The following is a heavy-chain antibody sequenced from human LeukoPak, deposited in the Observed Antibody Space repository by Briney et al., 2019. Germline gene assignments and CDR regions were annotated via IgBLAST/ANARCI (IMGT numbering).Heavy chain of an antibody. J-gene: IGHJ6*04. CDR3: AKDMGSGSYTYYGMDV. V-gene: IGHV3-23*01. Sequence: PGASLRLSCAASGFTFSSYAMSWVRQAPGKGLEWVSAISGSGGSTYYADSVKGRFTISRDNSKNTLYLQMNSLRAEDTAVYYCAKDMGSGSYTYYGMDVWGKGTTVTVSS. CDR1: GFTFSSYA. D-gene: IGHD3-10*01. CDR2: ISGSGGST.